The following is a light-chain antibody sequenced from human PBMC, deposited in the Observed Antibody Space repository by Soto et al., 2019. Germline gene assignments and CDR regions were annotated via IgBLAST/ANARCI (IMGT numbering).Light chain of an antibody. CDR2: EVR. V-gene: IGLV2-14*01. J-gene: IGLJ1*01. Sequence: QSVLTQPASVSGSPGQSITISCAGTSSDVGGYNYVSWYQQHAGKAPKLMIYEVRNRPSGVSNRFSGSKSGNTASLTISGLQPGDEADYYCSSYTTSGSYVFGTGTKVTVL. CDR3: SSYTTSGSYV. CDR1: SSDVGGYNY.